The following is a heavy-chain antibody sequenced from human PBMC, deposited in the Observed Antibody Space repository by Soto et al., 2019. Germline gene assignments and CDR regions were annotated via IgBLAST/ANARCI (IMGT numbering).Heavy chain of an antibody. CDR3: ARDPPRTAAAGYAILQLGEYYYYGMDV. J-gene: IGHJ6*02. CDR1: GYTFTSYD. CDR2: MNPNSGNT. D-gene: IGHD6-13*01. Sequence: GASVKVSCKASGYTFTSYDINWVRQATGQGLEWMGRMNPNSGNTGYAQKFQGRVTMTRNTSISTAYMELSSLRSEDTAVYYCARDPPRTAAAGYAILQLGEYYYYGMDVWGQGTTVTVSS. V-gene: IGHV1-8*01.